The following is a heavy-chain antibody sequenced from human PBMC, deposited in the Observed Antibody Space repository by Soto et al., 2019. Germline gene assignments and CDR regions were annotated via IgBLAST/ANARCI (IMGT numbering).Heavy chain of an antibody. CDR1: GYSLTSYW. Sequence: GESLKISCKGSGYSLTSYWISWVRQIPGKGLEWMGRIDPSDSYTNYSPSFQGHVTISADKSISTAYLQWSSLKASDTAMYYCARHEVSHYYYYRMDVWGQGTTVTVSS. V-gene: IGHV5-10-1*01. CDR3: ARHEVSHYYYYRMDV. J-gene: IGHJ6*02. D-gene: IGHD3-16*02. CDR2: IDPSDSYT.